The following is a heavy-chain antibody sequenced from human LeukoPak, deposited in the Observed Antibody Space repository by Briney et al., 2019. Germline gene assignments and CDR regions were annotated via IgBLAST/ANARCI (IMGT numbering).Heavy chain of an antibody. V-gene: IGHV3-30*04. J-gene: IGHJ4*02. Sequence: GGSLRLSCAASGFTFSSYAMHWVRQAPGKGLEWVAVISYDGSNKYYADSVKGRFTISRDNSKNTLYLQMNSLRAEDTAVYYCARDWGGYGDYSDYWGQGTLATVSS. CDR1: GFTFSSYA. CDR3: ARDWGGYGDYSDY. CDR2: ISYDGSNK. D-gene: IGHD4-17*01.